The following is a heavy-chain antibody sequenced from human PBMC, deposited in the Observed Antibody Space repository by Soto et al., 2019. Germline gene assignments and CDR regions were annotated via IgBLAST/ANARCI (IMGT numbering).Heavy chain of an antibody. V-gene: IGHV3-11*01. CDR2: ISSSGSTI. Sequence: GGSLRLSCASSGFTFSDYYMSLIRQAPGKGLEWVSYISSSGSTIYYADSVKGRFTISRDNAKNSLYLQMNSLRAEDTAVYYCARDRDCSGGSCYFRAFDYWGQGTLVTVSS. CDR3: ARDRDCSGGSCYFRAFDY. J-gene: IGHJ4*02. CDR1: GFTFSDYY. D-gene: IGHD2-15*01.